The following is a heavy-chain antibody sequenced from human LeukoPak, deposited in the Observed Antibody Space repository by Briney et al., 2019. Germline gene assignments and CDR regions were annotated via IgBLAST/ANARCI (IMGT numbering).Heavy chain of an antibody. Sequence: GRSLRLSCAASGFTFDDYAMHWVRQAPGKGLEWVSGISWNSGSIGYADSVKGRFTISRDNAKNSLYLQMNSLRAEDTALYYCSKAVITKVRGVASPLDYWGQGTLVTVSS. J-gene: IGHJ4*02. CDR3: SKAVITKVRGVASPLDY. CDR1: GFTFDDYA. V-gene: IGHV3-9*01. CDR2: ISWNSGSI. D-gene: IGHD3-10*01.